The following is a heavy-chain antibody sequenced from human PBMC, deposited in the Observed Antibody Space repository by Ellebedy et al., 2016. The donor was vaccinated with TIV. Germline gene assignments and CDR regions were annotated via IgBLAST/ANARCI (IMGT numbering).Heavy chain of an antibody. CDR1: GDIFSKYW. D-gene: IGHD4-17*01. CDR2: INSGWSRT. J-gene: IGHJ6*03. Sequence: GESLKISCVASGDIFSKYWIHWVRQAPGKGLEWVSQINSGWSRTTYADSVKGRFTISRDNAKNRVYMQMNRLRVDDTGIYFCASVYGDRESNFYYYMDVWGKGTTVIVSS. V-gene: IGHV3-74*03. CDR3: ASVYGDRESNFYYYMDV.